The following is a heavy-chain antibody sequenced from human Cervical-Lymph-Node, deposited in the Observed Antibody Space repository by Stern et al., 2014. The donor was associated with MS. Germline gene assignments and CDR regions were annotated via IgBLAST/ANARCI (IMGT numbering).Heavy chain of an antibody. D-gene: IGHD6-13*01. V-gene: IGHV1-69*01. J-gene: IGHJ5*02. CDR3: ALSSETSDRWYSLGYDL. CDR1: GGTFSKFP. CDR2: SFPVFGTP. Sequence: VQLVESGAEVTKPSSSVTVSCKVSGGTFSKFPSSCVRQAPGPGLEWMGGSFPVFGTPTYAQEFRGRVTITADVSTSTVYMELSSLRSDDTAVYYCALSSETSDRWYSLGYDLWGQGTLVTVSS.